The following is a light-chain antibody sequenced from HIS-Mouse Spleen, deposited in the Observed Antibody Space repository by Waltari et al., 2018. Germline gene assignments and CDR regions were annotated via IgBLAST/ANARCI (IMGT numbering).Light chain of an antibody. J-gene: IGLJ2*01. V-gene: IGLV3-1*01. CDR1: KLGDKY. CDR2: QNS. Sequence: SYELTQPPSVSVSPGQTASITCSGDKLGDKYACWYQQKPGQSPLLVISQNSKRPSGIPERFSGSNSGDTATLTIGGTQAMDEADYYCQAWDSSYSVFGGGTKLTVL. CDR3: QAWDSSYSV.